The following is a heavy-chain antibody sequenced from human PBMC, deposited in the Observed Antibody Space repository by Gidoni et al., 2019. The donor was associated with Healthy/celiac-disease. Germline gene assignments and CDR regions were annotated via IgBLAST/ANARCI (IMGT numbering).Heavy chain of an antibody. D-gene: IGHD3-3*01. CDR3: ARDLVEGVKIFGVD. J-gene: IGHJ4*02. V-gene: IGHV4-31*03. Sequence: VQLQESGAGLVKTAQTLSLTCTVSGGSISSGGYYWSWIRQHPGKGLEWIGYIYYSGSTYYNPSLKSRVTISVEKSKNQFSLKLSSVTAAGTAVYYCARDLVEGVKIFGVDWGQGTLVTVSS. CDR2: IYYSGST. CDR1: GGSISSGGYY.